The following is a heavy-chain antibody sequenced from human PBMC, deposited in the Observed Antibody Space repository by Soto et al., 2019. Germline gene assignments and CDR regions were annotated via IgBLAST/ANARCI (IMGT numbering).Heavy chain of an antibody. CDR2: IYYSGST. D-gene: IGHD4-17*01. Sequence: SETLSLTCTVSGGSISSGGYYWSWIRQHPGKGLEWIGYIYYSGSTYYNPSLKSRVSISVDTSKNQFSLKLSSVTAADTAVYYCARSRTTVTPSGFQHWGQGTLVTVAS. J-gene: IGHJ1*01. CDR3: ARSRTTVTPSGFQH. V-gene: IGHV4-31*03. CDR1: GGSISSGGYY.